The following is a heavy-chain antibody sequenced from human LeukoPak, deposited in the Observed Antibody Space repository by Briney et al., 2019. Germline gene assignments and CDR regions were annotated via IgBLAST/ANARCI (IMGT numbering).Heavy chain of an antibody. CDR2: VNPNSGDT. V-gene: IGHV1-8*02. CDR1: GYIFTNYD. Sequence: ASVKVSCKASGYIFTNYDVMWVRQATGQGLEWMGWVNPNSGDTGYAKKFQGRVTVTRNTAISTVYMELTSLTSEDTAVYYCAKLEREAEYDFSRWVYYYYMDVWGKGTTVSVSS. D-gene: IGHD3-3*01. J-gene: IGHJ6*03. CDR3: AKLEREAEYDFSRWVYYYYMDV.